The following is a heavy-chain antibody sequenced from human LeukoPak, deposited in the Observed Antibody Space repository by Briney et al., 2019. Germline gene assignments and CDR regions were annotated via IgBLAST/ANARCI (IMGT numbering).Heavy chain of an antibody. CDR2: IYHSGST. CDR3: ARTAYYYDSSGYSKHFDY. J-gene: IGHJ4*02. CDR1: GGSISSSSYY. Sequence: SETLSLTCTVSGGSISSSSYYWGWIRQPPGKGLEWIGSIYHSGSTYYNPSLKSRVTISVDTSKNQFSLKLSSVTAADTAVYYCARTAYYYDSSGYSKHFDYWGQGTLVTVSS. V-gene: IGHV4-39*01. D-gene: IGHD3-22*01.